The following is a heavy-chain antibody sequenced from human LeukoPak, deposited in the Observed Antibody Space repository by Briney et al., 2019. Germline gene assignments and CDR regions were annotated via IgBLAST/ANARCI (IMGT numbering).Heavy chain of an antibody. CDR1: GGSISSSSYY. Sequence: SETLSLTCTVSGGSISSSSYYWGWIRQPPGKGLEWIGSIYYSGSTYYNPSLKSRVTISVDTSKNQFSLKLSSVTAADTAVYYCATTNDYGDYVYFDYWGQGTLVTVSS. CDR3: ATTNDYGDYVYFDY. D-gene: IGHD4-17*01. CDR2: IYYSGST. V-gene: IGHV4-39*07. J-gene: IGHJ4*02.